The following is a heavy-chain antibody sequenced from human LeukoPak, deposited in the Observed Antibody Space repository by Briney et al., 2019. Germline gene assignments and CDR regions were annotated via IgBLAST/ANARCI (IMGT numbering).Heavy chain of an antibody. V-gene: IGHV1-18*01. CDR3: ARGDDSSGFHYYYYMDV. Sequence: ASVKVSCKASGYTFTSYGISWVRQAPGQGLEWMGWISAYNGNTNYAQKLQGRVTMTTDTSTSTAYMELRSLRSDDTAVYYCARGDDSSGFHYYYYMDVWGKGTTVTISS. D-gene: IGHD3-22*01. CDR1: GYTFTSYG. J-gene: IGHJ6*03. CDR2: ISAYNGNT.